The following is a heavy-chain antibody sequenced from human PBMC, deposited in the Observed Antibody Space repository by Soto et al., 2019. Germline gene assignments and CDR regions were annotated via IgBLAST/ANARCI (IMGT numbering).Heavy chain of an antibody. CDR2: ISYDGSNK. Sequence: QVQLVESGGGVVQPGSSLRLSCAASGFTFSSYAMHWVRQAPGKGLEWVAVISYDGSNKYYADSVKGRFTISRDNSKNTLYLQMNSLRSEDTAVYYCARPLWSNDYNWGYFDLWCRGTLVTDS. D-gene: IGHD4-4*01. J-gene: IGHJ2*01. V-gene: IGHV3-30-3*01. CDR1: GFTFSSYA. CDR3: ARPLWSNDYNWGYFDL.